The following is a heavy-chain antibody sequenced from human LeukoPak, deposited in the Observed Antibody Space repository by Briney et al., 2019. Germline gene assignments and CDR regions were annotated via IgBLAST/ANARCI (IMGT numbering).Heavy chain of an antibody. D-gene: IGHD6-6*01. CDR2: LYYSGSS. CDR1: GDSISSSNSY. Sequence: SETLSLTCTVSGDSISSSNSYRGWIRQPPGKGLEWIGSLYYSGSSYYNPSLKSRVTISADTSKNQFSLKLTSVTAADTAVYYCARVRSWNFDYWGQGTLVTVSS. J-gene: IGHJ4*02. CDR3: ARVRSWNFDY. V-gene: IGHV4-39*01.